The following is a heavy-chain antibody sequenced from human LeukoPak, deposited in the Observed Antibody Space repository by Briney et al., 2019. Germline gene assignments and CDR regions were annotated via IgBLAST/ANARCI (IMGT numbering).Heavy chain of an antibody. V-gene: IGHV4-59*12. J-gene: IGHJ4*02. CDR2: IYYIGST. CDR1: GGSISNYY. D-gene: IGHD3-10*01. CDR3: ARARVGSGSYSYFDY. Sequence: SETLSLTCTVSGGSISNYYWSWIRQPPGKELEWIGYIYYIGSTNYNPSLKRRVTISVDTSKNQFSLKLSSVTAADTAVYYCARARVGSGSYSYFDYWGQGTLVTVSS.